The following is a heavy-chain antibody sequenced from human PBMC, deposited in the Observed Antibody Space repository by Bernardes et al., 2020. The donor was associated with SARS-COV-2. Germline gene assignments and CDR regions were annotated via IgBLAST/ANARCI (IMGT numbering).Heavy chain of an antibody. Sequence: SGDTLSKPTHTLTLTFPFSAFSLRRSGVGVGWIRRPRGNAREWLAPLYGDDGKRNTTSTNTNPTFTKDTPENQVVLTMTNMDPVDPATYYCAHRLQDYDFWNGYNGWFDPWSQGTLVIVSS. CDR1: AFSLRRSGVG. CDR2: LYGDDGK. J-gene: IGHJ5*02. CDR3: AHRLQDYDFWNGYNGWFDP. D-gene: IGHD3-3*01. V-gene: IGHV2-5*02.